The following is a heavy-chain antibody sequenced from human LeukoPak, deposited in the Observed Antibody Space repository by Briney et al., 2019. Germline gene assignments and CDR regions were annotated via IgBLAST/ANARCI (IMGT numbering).Heavy chain of an antibody. CDR2: MNPNSGNT. CDR1: GYTFTSYD. J-gene: IGHJ6*03. Sequence: ASVKVSCKASGYTFTSYDMNWVRQATGQGPEWLGWMNPNSGNTGYAQNFQGRVTMTMNTSITTAYMGLSSLRSEDTAVYYCARALSWTTESYYYMDVWGKGTTVTVSS. V-gene: IGHV1-8*01. CDR3: ARALSWTTESYYYMDV. D-gene: IGHD3/OR15-3a*01.